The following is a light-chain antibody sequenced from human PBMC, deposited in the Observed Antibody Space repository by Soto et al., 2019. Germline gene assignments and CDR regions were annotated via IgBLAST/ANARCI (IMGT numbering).Light chain of an antibody. V-gene: IGLV1-40*01. CDR1: NSNIGAGYE. J-gene: IGLJ1*01. CDR3: QSYDSSLSVLYV. CDR2: GNI. Sequence: QSALTQPPSVSGAPGQRVIISCTGSNSNIGAGYEVHWFQQLPGTAPKLLIYGNINRPSGVPDRFSGSKSGTSASLAITGLQPEDEADYYCQSYDSSLSVLYVFGTGTKLTVL.